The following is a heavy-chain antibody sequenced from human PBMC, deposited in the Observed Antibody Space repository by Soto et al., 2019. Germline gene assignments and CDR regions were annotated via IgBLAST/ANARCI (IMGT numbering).Heavy chain of an antibody. CDR2: IYHSGST. V-gene: IGHV4-30-2*02. J-gene: IGHJ5*02. CDR1: GGAISSGGYS. Sequence: PSETLSLTCAVSGGAISSGGYSWSWIRQPPGKGLEWIGYIYHSGSTYYNPSLKSRVTISVDTSKNQFSLKLSSVTAADTAVYYCATDDYGDYGSRSRRAWGQGTLVTVSS. CDR3: ATDDYGDYGSRSRRA. D-gene: IGHD4-17*01.